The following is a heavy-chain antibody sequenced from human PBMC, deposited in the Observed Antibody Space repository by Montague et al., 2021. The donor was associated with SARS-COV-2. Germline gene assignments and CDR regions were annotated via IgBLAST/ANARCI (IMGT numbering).Heavy chain of an antibody. J-gene: IGHJ4*02. V-gene: IGHV3-66*02. Sequence: SLRLSCAASGFTVSDNYMSWVRQAPGKDLEWASVIYSGGTTYYADSVKGRFTISRDNSKNTPYLQMNSLGPEDTAVYYCAGGASGYDRVFDFWGQGTLVTVSS. CDR1: GFTVSDNY. CDR2: IYSGGTT. CDR3: AGGASGYDRVFDF. D-gene: IGHD5-12*01.